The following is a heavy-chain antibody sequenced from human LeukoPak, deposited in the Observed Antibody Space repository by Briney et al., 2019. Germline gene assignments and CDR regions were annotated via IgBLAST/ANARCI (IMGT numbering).Heavy chain of an antibody. CDR1: GGSISSYY. Sequence: SETLSLTCTVSGGSISSYYWSWIRLPPGKGLEWIGYIYYSGSTNYNPSLKSRVTISIDTSKNQFSLKLNSVTAADTAVYYCASAGGYCSSTSCEFDYWGQGTLVTVSS. V-gene: IGHV4-59*01. CDR2: IYYSGST. CDR3: ASAGGYCSSTSCEFDY. J-gene: IGHJ4*02. D-gene: IGHD2-2*01.